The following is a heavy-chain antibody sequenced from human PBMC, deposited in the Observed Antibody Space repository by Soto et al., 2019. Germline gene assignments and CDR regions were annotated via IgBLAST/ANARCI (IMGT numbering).Heavy chain of an antibody. Sequence: SETLSLTCAVYGGSFSGYYWSWIRQPPGKGLEWIGEINHSGSTNYNPSLKSRVTISVDTSKNQFSLKLSSVTAADTAVYYCARGRRQLVRRWFDPWGQGTLVTVSS. V-gene: IGHV4-34*01. CDR3: ARGRRQLVRRWFDP. CDR1: GGSFSGYY. D-gene: IGHD6-13*01. J-gene: IGHJ5*02. CDR2: INHSGST.